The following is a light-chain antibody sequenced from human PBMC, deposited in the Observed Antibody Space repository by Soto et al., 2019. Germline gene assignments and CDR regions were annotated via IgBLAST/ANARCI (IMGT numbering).Light chain of an antibody. Sequence: QAVLTQPPSVSEAPRQRVTISCSGSSSNIGNNAVNWYQQLPGKAPKLLIYYDDLLPSGVSDRFSGSKSGTSASLAISGLQSEDEADYYCAAWDDSRNCRVFGGGTKVTVL. J-gene: IGLJ2*01. CDR1: SSNIGNNA. CDR2: YDD. CDR3: AAWDDSRNCRV. V-gene: IGLV1-36*01.